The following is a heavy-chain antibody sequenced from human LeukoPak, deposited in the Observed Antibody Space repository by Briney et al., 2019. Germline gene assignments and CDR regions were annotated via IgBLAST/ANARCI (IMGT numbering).Heavy chain of an antibody. CDR3: AKDLGEVLRFLEWAYYFDY. CDR1: GFNFSIYS. CDR2: ITRSSTTI. Sequence: GGSLRLSCAASGFNFSIYSMNWVRQAPGKGLEWVSYITRSSTTIYYADSVKGRFTISRDNSKNTLYLQMNSLRAEDTAVYYCAKDLGEVLRFLEWAYYFDYWGQGTLVTVSS. D-gene: IGHD3-3*01. J-gene: IGHJ4*02. V-gene: IGHV3-48*01.